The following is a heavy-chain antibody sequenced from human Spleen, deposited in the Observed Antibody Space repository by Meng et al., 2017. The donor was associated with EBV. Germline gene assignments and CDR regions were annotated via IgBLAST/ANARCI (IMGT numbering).Heavy chain of an antibody. CDR1: GGSISSGDHY. CDR2: IHYSGST. V-gene: IGHV4-30-4*01. Sequence: QVQLQESGPGLVKPSETLTLPCAVSGGSISSGDHYWSWIRQPPGKGLEWIGYIHYSGSTHYNSSLRSRITMSLDTSKNKLSLKLSSVTAADTAVYYCARASSGDSDGFDYWGQGTLVTVSS. D-gene: IGHD5-18*01. CDR3: ARASSGDSDGFDY. J-gene: IGHJ4*02.